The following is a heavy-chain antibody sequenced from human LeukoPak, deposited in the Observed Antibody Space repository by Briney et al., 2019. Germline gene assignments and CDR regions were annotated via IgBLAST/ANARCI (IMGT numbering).Heavy chain of an antibody. CDR2: ISGSGGST. D-gene: IGHD5-18*01. CDR1: GFTFSSYA. CDR3: AKSGGYSYGYPFDY. V-gene: IGHV3-23*01. J-gene: IGHJ4*02. Sequence: GGSLRLSCAASGFTFSSYAMSWVRQAPGKGLEWVSVISGSGGSTYYADSVEGRFTISRDNSKNTLYLQMNSLRADDTAVYFCAKSGGYSYGYPFDYWGQGTLVTVSS.